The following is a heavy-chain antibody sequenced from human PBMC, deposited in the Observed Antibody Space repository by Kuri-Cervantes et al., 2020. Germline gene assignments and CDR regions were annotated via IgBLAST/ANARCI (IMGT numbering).Heavy chain of an antibody. J-gene: IGHJ5*02. CDR3: ARVSHQLWFDP. D-gene: IGHD1-1*01. Sequence: GSLRLSCVASGFTFSNMWMSWVRQAPGKGLEWVGEIHHTGSLNYNPSLISRVTISVDTSKNQFSLKLSSVTAADTAVYYCARVSHQLWFDPWGQGTLVTVSS. V-gene: IGHV4/OR15-8*01. CDR1: GFTFSNMW. CDR2: IHHTGSL.